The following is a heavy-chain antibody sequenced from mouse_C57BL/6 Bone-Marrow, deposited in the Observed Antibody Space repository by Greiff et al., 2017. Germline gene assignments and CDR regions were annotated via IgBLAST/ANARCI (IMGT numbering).Heavy chain of an antibody. V-gene: IGHV1-59*01. CDR1: GYTFTSYW. Sequence: VQLQQPGAELVRPGTSVKLSCKASGYTFTSYWMHWVKQRPGQGLEWIGVIDPSDSYTNYNQKFKGKATLIVDTSSSTAYMQHSSLTSEDSAVYCCARYPHYYAMDYWGQGTSVTVSS. CDR3: ARYPHYYAMDY. CDR2: IDPSDSYT. J-gene: IGHJ4*01.